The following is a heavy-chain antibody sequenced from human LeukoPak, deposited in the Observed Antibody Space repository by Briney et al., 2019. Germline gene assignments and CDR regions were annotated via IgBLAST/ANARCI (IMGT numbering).Heavy chain of an antibody. CDR2: INPSGSA. J-gene: IGHJ5*02. D-gene: IGHD6-13*01. CDR1: GGSISSKNW. Sequence: PSETLSLTCDVSGGSISSKNWWSWVRPPPGEGLEWIGEINPSGSANYKPSLKSRVTISVDTSKNQFSLKLSSVTAADTAVYYCARGHSSNWYSGFDPWGQGTLVTVSS. V-gene: IGHV4-4*02. CDR3: ARGHSSNWYSGFDP.